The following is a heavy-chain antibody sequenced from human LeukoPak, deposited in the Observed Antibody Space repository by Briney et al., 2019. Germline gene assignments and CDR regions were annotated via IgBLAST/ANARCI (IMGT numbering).Heavy chain of an antibody. D-gene: IGHD2-2*01. V-gene: IGHV3-23*01. Sequence: GGSLRPSCAASGFTFSSYAMSWVRQAPGKGLEWVSAISGSGGSTYYADSVKGRFTISRDNSKNTLYLQMNSLRAEDTAVYYCARGNGRVSVVPTYYYMDVWGKGTTVTVSS. CDR1: GFTFSSYA. CDR3: ARGNGRVSVVPTYYYMDV. CDR2: ISGSGGST. J-gene: IGHJ6*03.